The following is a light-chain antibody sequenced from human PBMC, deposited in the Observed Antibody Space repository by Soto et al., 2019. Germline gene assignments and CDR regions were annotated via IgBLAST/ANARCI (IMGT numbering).Light chain of an antibody. Sequence: QSALTQSPSASGSPGQSVTISCTGTSSDVGNYNYVSWYQQHPGKAPKLMIYEVSKRPSGVPDRFSCSKSGNTASLTVSGLQVEDEADYYCSSYAGSNIWVFGGGTKLTVL. CDR1: SSDVGNYNY. CDR3: SSYAGSNIWV. CDR2: EVS. J-gene: IGLJ3*02. V-gene: IGLV2-8*01.